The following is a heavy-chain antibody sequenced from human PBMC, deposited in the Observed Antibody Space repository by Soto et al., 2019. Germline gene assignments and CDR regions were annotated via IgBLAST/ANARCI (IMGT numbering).Heavy chain of an antibody. CDR3: ARGSCSSASCYTGDY. Sequence: ETLSLTCTVSGDTIGSYYWSWIRQPPGKGLEWIGYIYFTGSTNYNPSLKSRVTISVDTSKNQFSLKLSSVTAADTAVYYCARGSCSSASCYTGDYWGQGTLVTVSS. J-gene: IGHJ4*02. V-gene: IGHV4-59*01. CDR2: IYFTGST. CDR1: GDTIGSYY. D-gene: IGHD2-2*02.